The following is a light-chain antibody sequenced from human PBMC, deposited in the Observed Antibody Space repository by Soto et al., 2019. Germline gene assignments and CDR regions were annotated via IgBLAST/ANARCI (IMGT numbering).Light chain of an antibody. V-gene: IGKV1-5*01. CDR1: QSISSW. Sequence: DIQMTQSPSTLSASVGDRVTITSRASQSISSWLAWYQQKPWKAPKLLIEDDSSLESGVPSRFSGSGSGKEFTLTISSLQPDDFAKYYCQQYNSYPYTFGQGTKLEIK. J-gene: IGKJ2*01. CDR3: QQYNSYPYT. CDR2: DDS.